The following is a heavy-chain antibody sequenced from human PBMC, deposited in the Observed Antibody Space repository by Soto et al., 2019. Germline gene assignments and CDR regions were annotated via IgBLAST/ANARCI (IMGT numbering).Heavy chain of an antibody. V-gene: IGHV4-39*01. Sequence: SETLSLTCTVSGGSISSSSYYWGWIRQPPGKGLEWIGSIYYSGSTYYNTSLKRRVTISVHTSKNQFSLKLSSVTAADSAVYYCARWSSSWYYFDDWGQGTLVTVSS. CDR2: IYYSGST. CDR3: ARWSSSWYYFDD. J-gene: IGHJ4*02. CDR1: GGSISSSSYY. D-gene: IGHD6-13*01.